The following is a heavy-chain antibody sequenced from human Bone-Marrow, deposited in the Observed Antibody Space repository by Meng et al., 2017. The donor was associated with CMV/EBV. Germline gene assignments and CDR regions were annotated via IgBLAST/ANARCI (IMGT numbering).Heavy chain of an antibody. CDR2: INAKSGGT. Sequence: ASVKVSCKASGYTFTGYYMHWVRQAPGQGLEWMGWINAKSGGTNYAQRFQGRVTMTRDTSISTAYMELSRLRSDDTAVYYCARDTPYSSSPAFDYWGQGTLVTVSS. V-gene: IGHV1-2*02. D-gene: IGHD6-6*01. CDR3: ARDTPYSSSPAFDY. J-gene: IGHJ4*02. CDR1: GYTFTGYY.